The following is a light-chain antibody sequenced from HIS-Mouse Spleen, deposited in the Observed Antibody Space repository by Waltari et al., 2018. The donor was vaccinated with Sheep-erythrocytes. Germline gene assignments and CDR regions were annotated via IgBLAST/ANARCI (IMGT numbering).Light chain of an antibody. V-gene: IGKV1-39*01. Sequence: DIQMTQSPSSLSASVGDRVTITCRASQSISSYLNWYQQKPGKAPKLLIYAASSLQSGVQSRFSGSGSGTDFTLTISSLQPEDFATYYCQQYYSTPFTFGPGTKVDIK. CDR1: QSISSY. J-gene: IGKJ3*01. CDR2: AAS. CDR3: QQYYSTPFT.